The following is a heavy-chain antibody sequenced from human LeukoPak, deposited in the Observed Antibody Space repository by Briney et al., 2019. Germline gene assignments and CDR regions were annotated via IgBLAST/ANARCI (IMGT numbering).Heavy chain of an antibody. J-gene: IGHJ4*02. CDR2: ISNDGSNK. Sequence: LGGSLRLSGAASGITFSSYAMYWVRQARGKGVGGVAVISNDGSNKYYADSVKGRFTISRDNSKNTLYLQMNSLRAEDTAVYYCARGVEDSSGWYGGADYWGQGTLVTVSS. CDR3: ARGVEDSSGWYGGADY. D-gene: IGHD6-19*01. CDR1: GITFSSYA. V-gene: IGHV3-30-3*01.